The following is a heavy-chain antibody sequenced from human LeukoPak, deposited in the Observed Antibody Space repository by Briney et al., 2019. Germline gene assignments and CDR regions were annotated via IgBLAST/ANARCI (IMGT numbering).Heavy chain of an antibody. J-gene: IGHJ5*02. D-gene: IGHD2-2*01. CDR1: GFTFDDYG. Sequence: GGSLRLSCAASGFTFDDYGMSWVRQAPGKGLEWVSGINWNGGSTGYADSVKGRFTISRDNAKNSLYLQMNSLRAEDTAVYYCAKGGYCSSTSCYPWFDPWGQGTLVTVSS. V-gene: IGHV3-20*04. CDR2: INWNGGST. CDR3: AKGGYCSSTSCYPWFDP.